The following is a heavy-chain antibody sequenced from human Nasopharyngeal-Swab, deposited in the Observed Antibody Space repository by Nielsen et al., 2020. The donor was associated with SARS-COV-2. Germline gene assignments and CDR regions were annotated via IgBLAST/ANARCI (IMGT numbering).Heavy chain of an antibody. J-gene: IGHJ6*03. D-gene: IGHD2-2*01. CDR2: IIPILGIA. V-gene: IGHV1-69*04. CDR3: ARDCSSTSCYLYYYYYYMDV. CDR1: GGTFSSYA. Sequence: SVKVSCKASGGTFSSYAISWVRRAPGQGLEWMGRIIPILGIANYAQKFQGRVTITADKSTSTAYMELSSLRSEDTAVYYCARDCSSTSCYLYYYYYYMDVWGKGTTVTVSS.